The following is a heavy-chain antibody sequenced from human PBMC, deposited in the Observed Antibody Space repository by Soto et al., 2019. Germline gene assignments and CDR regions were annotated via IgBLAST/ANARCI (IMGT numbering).Heavy chain of an antibody. J-gene: IGHJ6*02. Sequence: GSLRLSCAASGFTFSSYGMHWVRQAPGKGLEWVAVISYDGSNKYYADSVKGRFTISRDNSKNTLYLQMNSLRAEDTAVYYCAGYSYGYSYYYYGMDVWGQGTTVTVSS. CDR2: ISYDGSNK. D-gene: IGHD5-18*01. V-gene: IGHV3-30*03. CDR3: AGYSYGYSYYYYGMDV. CDR1: GFTFSSYG.